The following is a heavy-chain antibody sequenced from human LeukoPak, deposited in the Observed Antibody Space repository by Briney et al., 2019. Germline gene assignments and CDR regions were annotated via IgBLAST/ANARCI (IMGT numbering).Heavy chain of an antibody. D-gene: IGHD1-1*01. V-gene: IGHV3-23*01. CDR1: GFPFSIYG. CDR3: AKDAKGGTYYYYYYMDV. Sequence: GGSLRLSCAGSGFPFSIYGMNWVRQAPGKGLEWVSGISPGGGPTYYADSVKGRFTISRDDSKNTLYLQMNSLRAEDTAVYYCAKDAKGGTYYYYYYMDVWGKGTTVTVSS. J-gene: IGHJ6*03. CDR2: ISPGGGPT.